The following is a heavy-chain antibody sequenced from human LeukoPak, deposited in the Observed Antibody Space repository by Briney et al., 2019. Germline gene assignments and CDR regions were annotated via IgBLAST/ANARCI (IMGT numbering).Heavy chain of an antibody. CDR2: ISYDGSNK. J-gene: IGHJ4*02. V-gene: IGHV3-30-3*01. CDR1: GFTFSSYA. D-gene: IGHD1-14*01. CDR3: ARATPPDH. Sequence: PGGSLRLSCAASGFTFSSYAMHWVRQAPGKGLEWVAVISYDGSNKYYADSVKGRFTISRDNSKNTLYLQMNSLRAEDTAVYYCARATPPDHWDQGTLVTVSS.